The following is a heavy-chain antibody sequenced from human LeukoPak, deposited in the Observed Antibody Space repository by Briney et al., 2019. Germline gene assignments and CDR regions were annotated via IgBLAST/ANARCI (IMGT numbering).Heavy chain of an antibody. Sequence: SETLSLTCTISGDSISSSIYYWGWIRQPPGRGLEWIGSIYYSGSTYYTPSLKSRVTISVDTSKNQFSLKLSSVTAADTAVYYCARLGLYYYGSGSYYNVGYYYYMDVWGKGTTVTISS. CDR3: ARLGLYYYGSGSYYNVGYYYYMDV. V-gene: IGHV4-39*07. J-gene: IGHJ6*03. D-gene: IGHD3-10*01. CDR1: GDSISSSIYY. CDR2: IYYSGST.